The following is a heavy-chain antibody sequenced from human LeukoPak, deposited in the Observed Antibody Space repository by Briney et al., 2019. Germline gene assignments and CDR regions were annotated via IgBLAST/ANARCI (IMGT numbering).Heavy chain of an antibody. Sequence: SETLSLTCAVYGGSFSGYYWSWIRQPPGKGLEWIGEINHSGSTNYNPSLKSRVTISVDTSKNQFSLKLSSVTAADTAVYYCSRGVDAYKTGHWGQGTLVTVSS. D-gene: IGHD5-24*01. CDR2: INHSGST. J-gene: IGHJ4*02. V-gene: IGHV4-34*01. CDR1: GGSFSGYY. CDR3: SRGVDAYKTGH.